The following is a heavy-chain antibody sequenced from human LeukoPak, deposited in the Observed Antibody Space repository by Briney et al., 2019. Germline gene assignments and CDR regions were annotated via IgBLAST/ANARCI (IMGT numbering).Heavy chain of an antibody. D-gene: IGHD6-13*01. Sequence: PGGSLRLSCEPSGFKFSSYGMHWVRQAPGKGLEWVAVLSADGSHKQFADAVKDRFAISRDNSKETLYLQMNGLRSEDTAIYYCAKGGVSDRGSWYGDYFDYWGQGTLVAVSS. CDR2: LSADGSHK. CDR1: GFKFSSYG. J-gene: IGHJ4*02. V-gene: IGHV3-30*18. CDR3: AKGGVSDRGSWYGDYFDY.